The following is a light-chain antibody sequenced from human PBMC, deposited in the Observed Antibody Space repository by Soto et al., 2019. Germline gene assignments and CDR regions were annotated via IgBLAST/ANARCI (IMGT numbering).Light chain of an antibody. Sequence: QSVLTQPPSVSAAPGQKVPISCSGSSSNIGRNFVSWYQQLPGTGPKLLIYDNGKRPSGTPERFSGSKSGMSATLAITGLQTGDEADYYCGTWDSSLKAWLFGAGTKLTVL. CDR1: SSNIGRNF. CDR2: DNG. J-gene: IGLJ3*02. CDR3: GTWDSSLKAWL. V-gene: IGLV1-51*01.